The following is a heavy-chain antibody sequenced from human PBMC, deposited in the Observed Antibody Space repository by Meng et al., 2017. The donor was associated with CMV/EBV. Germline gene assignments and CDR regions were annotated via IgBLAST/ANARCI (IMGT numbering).Heavy chain of an antibody. V-gene: IGHV3-23*01. Sequence: SCAASEFSITDYAVNWVRQAPGKCLEWVSVISASGYYTFYAESVKGRFTIGRDISKNTVYLQTNSLRAEDTAVYFCAKAPTRRYYFDSWGQGSLVTVSS. J-gene: IGHJ4*02. CDR2: ISASGYYT. D-gene: IGHD5-24*01. CDR1: EFSITDYA. CDR3: AKAPTRRYYFDS.